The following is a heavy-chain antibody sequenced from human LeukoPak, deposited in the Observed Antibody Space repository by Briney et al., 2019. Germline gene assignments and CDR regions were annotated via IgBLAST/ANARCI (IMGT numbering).Heavy chain of an antibody. J-gene: IGHJ4*02. CDR3: ARWGGAGLYSYFDY. Sequence: SETLSLTCTVSGGSISSYYWSWIRQPPGKGLEWIGYIYYSGSTNYNPSLKSRVTISVDTSKNQFSLKLSSVTAADTAVYYCARWGGAGLYSYFDYWGQGTLVTVS. V-gene: IGHV4-59*01. CDR2: IYYSGST. D-gene: IGHD2-21*01. CDR1: GGSISSYY.